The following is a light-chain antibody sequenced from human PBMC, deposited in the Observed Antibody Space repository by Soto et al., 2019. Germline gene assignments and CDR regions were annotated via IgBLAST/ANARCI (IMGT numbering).Light chain of an antibody. CDR2: DAS. Sequence: EIVLTQSPATLSLSPGERATLSCRASQSVSSQLAWYQHKPGQAPRLLIYDASNRATGIPDRFSGSGSGTDFTLTISSLEPAVVAVDYWAQRVWPWTVGQGTKVDIK. CDR3: AQRVWPWT. J-gene: IGKJ1*01. V-gene: IGKV3-11*01. CDR1: QSVSSQ.